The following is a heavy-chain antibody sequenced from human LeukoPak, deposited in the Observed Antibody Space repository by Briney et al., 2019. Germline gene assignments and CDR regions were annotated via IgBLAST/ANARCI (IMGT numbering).Heavy chain of an antibody. Sequence: GESLKISCKGSGYSFTSYWIGWVRQMPGKGLEWMGIIYPGDSDTRYSPSFQGQATISADKSISTAYLQWSSLKASDTAMYYCARHGVRDGYNLVLRRPPANYYYYYGMDVWGQGTTVTVSS. CDR2: IYPGDSDT. J-gene: IGHJ6*02. D-gene: IGHD5-24*01. CDR1: GYSFTSYW. CDR3: ARHGVRDGYNLVLRRPPANYYYYYGMDV. V-gene: IGHV5-51*01.